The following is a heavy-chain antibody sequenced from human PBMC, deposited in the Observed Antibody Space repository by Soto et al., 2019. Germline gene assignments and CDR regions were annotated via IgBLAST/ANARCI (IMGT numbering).Heavy chain of an antibody. V-gene: IGHV1-46*01. Sequence: ASVKVSCKASGYTFTSYYMHWVRQAPGQGLEWMGIINPSGGSTSYAQKFQGRVTMTRDTSTSTVYMELSSLRSEDTAVYYCARVGGPDYDILTGYRRPYYYYGMDVWGQGTTVTVSS. CDR1: GYTFTSYY. D-gene: IGHD3-9*01. CDR3: ARVGGPDYDILTGYRRPYYYYGMDV. J-gene: IGHJ6*02. CDR2: INPSGGST.